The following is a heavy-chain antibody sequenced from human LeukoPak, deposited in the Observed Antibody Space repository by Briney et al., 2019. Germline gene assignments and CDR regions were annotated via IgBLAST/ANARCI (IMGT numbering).Heavy chain of an antibody. D-gene: IGHD5-18*01. CDR2: IYSGGST. Sequence: GGSLRLTCAASGFTFSSYWMNWVRQAPGKGLEWVSVIYSGGSTYYADSVKGRFTISRDNSKNTLYLQMNSLRAEDTAVYYCASQDTAMVLDYWGQGTLVTVSS. J-gene: IGHJ4*02. CDR3: ASQDTAMVLDY. V-gene: IGHV3-53*01. CDR1: GFTFSSYW.